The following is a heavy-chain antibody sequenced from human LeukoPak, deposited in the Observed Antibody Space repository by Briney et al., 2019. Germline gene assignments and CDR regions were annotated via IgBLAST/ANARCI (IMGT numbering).Heavy chain of an antibody. CDR2: IYRSGST. D-gene: IGHD5-18*01. CDR3: VREANTGGYSYGYEYYDY. Sequence: SETLSLTCIVSGGSISSISSNNYHWGWIRQPPGKGLEWIGYIYRSGSTTYNPSLKSRVTISVDTSKSQFSLSLRPVTAADTAVYYCVREANTGGYSYGYEYYDYWGQGTLVTVSS. V-gene: IGHV4-61*01. CDR1: GGSISSISSNNYH. J-gene: IGHJ4*02.